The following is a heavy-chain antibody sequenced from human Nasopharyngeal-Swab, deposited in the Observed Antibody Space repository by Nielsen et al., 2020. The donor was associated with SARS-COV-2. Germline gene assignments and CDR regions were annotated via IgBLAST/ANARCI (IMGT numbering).Heavy chain of an antibody. J-gene: IGHJ4*02. CDR1: GFTFSSYW. CDR3: ARDPPATTVTTGDY. V-gene: IGHV3-74*01. CDR2: INSDGRST. D-gene: IGHD4-17*01. Sequence: GESLKISCAASGFTFSSYWMHWVRQAPGKGLVWVSRINSDGRSTSYADSVKGRFTISRDNAKNTLYLQMNSLRAEDTAVYYCARDPPATTVTTGDYWGQGTLVTVSS.